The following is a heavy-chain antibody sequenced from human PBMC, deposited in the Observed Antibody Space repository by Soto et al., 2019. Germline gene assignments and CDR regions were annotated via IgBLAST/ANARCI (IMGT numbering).Heavy chain of an antibody. CDR1: GFPFSIYA. CDR3: AKDPLDY. CDR2: ISGSGGTT. J-gene: IGHJ4*02. Sequence: GGSLRLSCAASGFPFSIYAMSWVRQAPGKGLEWVSAISGSGGTTYYADSVKGRFTISRDKSKNTLFLQMNSLRAEDTAVYYCAKDPLDYWGQGTLVTVSS. V-gene: IGHV3-23*01.